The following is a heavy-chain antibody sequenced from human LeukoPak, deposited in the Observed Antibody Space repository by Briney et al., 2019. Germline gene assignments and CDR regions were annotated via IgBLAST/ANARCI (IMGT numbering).Heavy chain of an antibody. CDR3: ARFGDRPVVPAAIRAFDI. D-gene: IGHD2-2*02. J-gene: IGHJ3*02. Sequence: SETLSLTCAVYGGSFSGYYWSWIRQPPGKGLEWIGEINHSGSTNYNPSLKSRVTISVDTSKNQFSLKLSSVTAADTAVYYCARFGDRPVVPAAIRAFDIWGQGTMVTVSS. V-gene: IGHV4-34*01. CDR1: GGSFSGYY. CDR2: INHSGST.